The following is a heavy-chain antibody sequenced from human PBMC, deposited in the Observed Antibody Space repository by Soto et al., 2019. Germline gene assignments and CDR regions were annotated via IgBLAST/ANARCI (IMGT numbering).Heavy chain of an antibody. CDR3: ARDRGVMVRGVYYYYYGMDV. CDR1: GGTFSSYA. D-gene: IGHD3-10*01. V-gene: IGHV1-69*01. J-gene: IGHJ6*02. CDR2: IIPIFGTA. Sequence: QVQLVQSGAEVKKPGSSVKVSCKASGGTFSSYAISWVRQAPGQGLEWMGGIIPIFGTANYAQKFQGRVTITADESTSTAYMELSSLRSEDKAVYYCARDRGVMVRGVYYYYYGMDVWGQGTTVTVSS.